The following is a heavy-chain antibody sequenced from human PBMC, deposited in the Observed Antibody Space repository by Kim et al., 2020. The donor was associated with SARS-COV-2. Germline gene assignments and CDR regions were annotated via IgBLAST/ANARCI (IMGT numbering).Heavy chain of an antibody. CDR2: ISSSSSYI. J-gene: IGHJ4*02. V-gene: IGHV3-21*01. CDR1: GFTFSSYS. Sequence: GGSLRLSCAASGFTFSSYSMNWVRQAPGKGLEWVSSISSSSSYIYYADSVKGRFTISRDNAKNSLYLQMNSLRAEDTAVYYCASPRGRGGYDSSGYSGYWGQGTLVTVSS. D-gene: IGHD3-22*01. CDR3: ASPRGRGGYDSSGYSGY.